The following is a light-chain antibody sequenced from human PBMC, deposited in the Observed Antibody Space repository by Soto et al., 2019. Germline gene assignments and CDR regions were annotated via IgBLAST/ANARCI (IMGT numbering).Light chain of an antibody. J-gene: IGLJ1*01. CDR1: SSDVGSSNL. CDR3: CAFARSSTSYV. V-gene: IGLV2-23*01. Sequence: QSVLTQPASVSGSPGQSITISCTGTSSDVGSSNLVSWYQQHTGKAPKLIIYEGSRRPSGVSGRFSGSMSGNTSSLTISGLQAEDEADYYCCAFARSSTSYVFGTGTKLTVL. CDR2: EGS.